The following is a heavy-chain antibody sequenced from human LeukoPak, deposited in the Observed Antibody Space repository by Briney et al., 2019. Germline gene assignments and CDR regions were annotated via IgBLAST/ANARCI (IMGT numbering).Heavy chain of an antibody. CDR3: AKGNTYYYDSSGYYPQY. D-gene: IGHD3-22*01. J-gene: IGHJ4*02. V-gene: IGHV3-23*01. CDR1: GFTFSSYA. Sequence: PGGSLRLSCAASGFTFSSYAMSWVGQAPGKGLEWVSAISGSGGSTYYADSVKGRFTISRDNSKNTLYLQMNSLRAEDTAVYYCAKGNTYYYDSSGYYPQYWGQGTLVTVSS. CDR2: ISGSGGST.